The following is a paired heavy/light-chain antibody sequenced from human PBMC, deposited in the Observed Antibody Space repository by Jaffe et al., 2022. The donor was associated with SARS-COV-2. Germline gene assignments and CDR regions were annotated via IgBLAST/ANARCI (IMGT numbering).Heavy chain of an antibody. V-gene: IGHV3-11*01. CDR2: ISSSGSTI. J-gene: IGHJ4*02. Sequence: QVQLVESGGGLVKPGGSLRLSCAASGFTFSDYYMSWIRQAPGKGLEWVSYISSSGSTIYYADSVKGRFTISRDNAKNSLYLQMNSLRAEDTAVYYCARVLAYCGGDCYSGPADYWGQGTLVTVSS. CDR3: ARVLAYCGGDCYSGPADY. CDR1: GFTFSDYY. D-gene: IGHD2-21*02.
Light chain of an antibody. CDR3: QQYGSSLT. V-gene: IGKV3-20*01. CDR2: GAS. Sequence: EIVLTQSPGTLSLSPGERATLSCRASQSVSSSYLAWYQQKPGQAPRLLIYGASSRATGIPDRFSGSGSGTDFTLTISRLEPEDFAVYYCQQYGSSLTFGPGTKVDIK. CDR1: QSVSSSY. J-gene: IGKJ3*01.